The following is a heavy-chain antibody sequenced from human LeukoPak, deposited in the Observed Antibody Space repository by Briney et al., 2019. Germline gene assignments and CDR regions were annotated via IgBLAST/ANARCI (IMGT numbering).Heavy chain of an antibody. V-gene: IGHV4-39*01. Sequence: PSETLSLTCTVSGGSISSSSYYWGWIRQPPGKGLEWIGSIYYSGSTYYNPSLKSRVTISVDTSKNQFSLKLSSVSAADTAVYYCARLRYVAQPHFDYWGQGTLVTVSS. J-gene: IGHJ4*02. D-gene: IGHD5-12*01. CDR2: IYYSGST. CDR1: GGSISSSSYY. CDR3: ARLRYVAQPHFDY.